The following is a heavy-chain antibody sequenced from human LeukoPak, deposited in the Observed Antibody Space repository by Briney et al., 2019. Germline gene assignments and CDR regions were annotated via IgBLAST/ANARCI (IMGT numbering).Heavy chain of an antibody. CDR3: VRNRHILTGYYSY. Sequence: PGGSLRLSCAASGFTFSSYGMHWVRQAPGKGLEWVAVISYDGSNKYYADSVKGRFTISRDNSKNMLYLQMNSLRAEDTAVYYCVRNRHILTGYYSYWGQGTLVTVSS. CDR1: GFTFSSYG. V-gene: IGHV3-30*03. J-gene: IGHJ4*02. CDR2: ISYDGSNK. D-gene: IGHD3-9*01.